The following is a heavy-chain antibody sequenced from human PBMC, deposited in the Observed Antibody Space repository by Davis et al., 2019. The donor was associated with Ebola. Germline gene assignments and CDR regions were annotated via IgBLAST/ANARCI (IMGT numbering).Heavy chain of an antibody. Sequence: GESLKISCAASGFTFSSYSMNWVRQAPGKGLEWVSSISSSSSYIYYADSVKGRFTISRDNSKNTLYLQMNSLRAEDTAVYYCAKGGDYKHYFDYWGQGTLVTVSS. V-gene: IGHV3-21*04. J-gene: IGHJ4*02. D-gene: IGHD4-17*01. CDR2: ISSSSSYI. CDR3: AKGGDYKHYFDY. CDR1: GFTFSSYS.